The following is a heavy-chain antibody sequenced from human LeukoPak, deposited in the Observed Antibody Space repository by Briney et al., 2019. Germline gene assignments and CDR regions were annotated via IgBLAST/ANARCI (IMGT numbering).Heavy chain of an antibody. CDR3: AREQRMYYDILTGYYHPNYFDY. CDR1: GGSISGGSYY. D-gene: IGHD3-9*01. CDR2: IYTSGST. Sequence: SQTLSLTCTVSGGSISGGSYYWSWIRQPAGKGLEWIGRIYTSGSTNYNPSLKSRVTISVDTSKNQFSLKLSSVTAADTAVYYCAREQRMYYDILTGYYHPNYFDYWGQGTLVTVSS. V-gene: IGHV4-61*02. J-gene: IGHJ4*02.